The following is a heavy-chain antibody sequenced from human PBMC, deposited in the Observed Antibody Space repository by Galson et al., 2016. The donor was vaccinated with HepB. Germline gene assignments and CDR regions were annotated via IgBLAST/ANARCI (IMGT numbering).Heavy chain of an antibody. V-gene: IGHV3-53*01. CDR2: IFSGDAT. J-gene: IGHJ3*02. CDR1: GFSVSGKY. D-gene: IGHD3-22*01. CDR3: EGYSDPFDI. Sequence: SLRLSCAASGFSVSGKYMSWARQAPGKGLEWVSAIFSGDATYYRDSGKGRFTISRDTSKNTLYLQMNNLRAEDTAIYYCEGYSDPFDIWGQGTMVTVSS.